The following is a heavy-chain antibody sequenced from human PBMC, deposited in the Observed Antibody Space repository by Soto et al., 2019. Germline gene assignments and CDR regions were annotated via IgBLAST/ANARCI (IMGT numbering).Heavy chain of an antibody. CDR2: FIPIIGGG. Sequence: QVQLVQSGAEVKKPGSSVKVSCKASGGTFRNLAINWVRQAPGQGLEWMGGFIPIIGGGINAQKFQGRVTITSDESTSTAYMELSSLKYEDTAMDFCARLSVSNSNAFDFWGQGTMVTVSS. CDR3: ARLSVSNSNAFDF. CDR1: GGTFRNLA. J-gene: IGHJ3*01. D-gene: IGHD1-1*01. V-gene: IGHV1-69*01.